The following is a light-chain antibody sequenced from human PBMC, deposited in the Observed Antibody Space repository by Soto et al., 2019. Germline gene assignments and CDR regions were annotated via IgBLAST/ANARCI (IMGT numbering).Light chain of an antibody. Sequence: QSALTQPASVSGSPGQSITISCTVTSDDVGHYNYVSWYQQHPGKAPKLMIYDVSNRPSGISNRFSGSKSGNTASLTISGLQAEDEADYYCSSYTSRSSITLMAFGGGTKVTVL. CDR2: DVS. V-gene: IGLV2-14*01. J-gene: IGLJ2*01. CDR1: SDDVGHYNY. CDR3: SSYTSRSSITLMA.